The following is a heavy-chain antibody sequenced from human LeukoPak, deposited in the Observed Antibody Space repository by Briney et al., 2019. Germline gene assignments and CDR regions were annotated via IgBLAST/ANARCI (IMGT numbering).Heavy chain of an antibody. V-gene: IGHV4-59*01. Sequence: PSETLSLTCTVSGGSIRGYYWSWIRQPPGKGLEWIGYIYYSGSINYSPSFKSRVTISVDTPKNQVSLKLNSVTSADTAVYYCVREDNCFDPWGQGTLVTVSS. J-gene: IGHJ5*02. CDR1: GGSIRGYY. CDR3: VREDNCFDP. CDR2: IYYSGSI.